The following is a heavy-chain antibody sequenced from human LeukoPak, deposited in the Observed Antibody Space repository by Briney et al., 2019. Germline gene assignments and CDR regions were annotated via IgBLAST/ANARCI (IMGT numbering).Heavy chain of an antibody. Sequence: ASVKVSCKASGGTFSSYAISWVRQAPGQGLEWMGGIIPIFGTANYAQKFQGRVTMTTDTSTSTAYMELRSLRSDDTAVYYCARDPARGSGWYPDNWFDPWGQGTLVTVSS. CDR1: GGTFSSYA. J-gene: IGHJ5*02. D-gene: IGHD6-19*01. CDR2: IIPIFGTA. V-gene: IGHV1-69*05. CDR3: ARDPARGSGWYPDNWFDP.